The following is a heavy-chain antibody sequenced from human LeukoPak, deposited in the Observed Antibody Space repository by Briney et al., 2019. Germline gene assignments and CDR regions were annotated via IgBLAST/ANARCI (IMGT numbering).Heavy chain of an antibody. D-gene: IGHD4-11*01. Sequence: QPGRSLRLSCAASGFTFSSYGMHWVRQAPGKGLEWVAVIWYDGSNKYYADSVKGRFTISRDNSKNTLYLQMNSLRAEDTAVYYCARESKPYYYYYGMDVWGQGTTVTVSS. CDR2: IWYDGSNK. CDR3: ARESKPYYYYYGMDV. V-gene: IGHV3-33*01. CDR1: GFTFSSYG. J-gene: IGHJ6*02.